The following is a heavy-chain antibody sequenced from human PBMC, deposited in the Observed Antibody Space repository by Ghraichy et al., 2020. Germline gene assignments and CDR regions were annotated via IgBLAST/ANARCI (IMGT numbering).Heavy chain of an antibody. CDR3: ARGAAAVAPEAFDP. V-gene: IGHV1-18*01. D-gene: IGHD6-19*01. CDR1: GYTFTSYG. CDR2: ISAYNGNT. J-gene: IGHJ5*02. Sequence: ASVKVSCKASGYTFTSYGISWVRQSPGQGLEWMGWISAYNGNTNYAQKLQGRVTMTTDTSTSTAYMELRSLRSDDTAVYYCARGAAAVAPEAFDPWGQGTLFTVSA.